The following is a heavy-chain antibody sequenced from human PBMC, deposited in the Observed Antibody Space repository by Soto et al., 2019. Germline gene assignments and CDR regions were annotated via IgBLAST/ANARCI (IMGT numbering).Heavy chain of an antibody. CDR1: GFTFNNYA. D-gene: IGHD4-17*01. V-gene: IGHV3-23*01. CDR2: ISGSGSST. CDR3: ALDGYADSVGRRFDF. J-gene: IGHJ4*02. Sequence: PGGSLRLSCAASGFTFNNYAMSWVRQTPEKGLEWVSAISGSGSSTYYADSVRGRFTISRDNFKNTLYLQMNSLRAEDTAVYYCALDGYADSVGRRFDFRGPRTLVTGSS.